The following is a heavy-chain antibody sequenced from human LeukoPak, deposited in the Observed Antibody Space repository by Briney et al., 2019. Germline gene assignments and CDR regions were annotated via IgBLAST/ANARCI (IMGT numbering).Heavy chain of an antibody. Sequence: SVKVSCKASGGTFSSYAISWVRQAPGQGLEWMGGIIPIFGTANYAQKFQGRVTITADESTSTAYMELSSLRFEDTAVYYCARGDGSGSYFYYWGQGTLVTVSS. CDR3: ARGDGSGSYFYY. D-gene: IGHD3-10*01. J-gene: IGHJ4*02. CDR1: GGTFSSYA. CDR2: IIPIFGTA. V-gene: IGHV1-69*13.